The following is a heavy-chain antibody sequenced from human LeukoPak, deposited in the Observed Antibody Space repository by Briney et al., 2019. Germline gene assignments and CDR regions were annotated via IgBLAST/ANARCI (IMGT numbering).Heavy chain of an antibody. CDR2: IDHSGGT. CDR1: GGPFSGHC. CDR3: AKPGGFCLYYMDV. Sequence: SETLSLTCAVSGGPFSGHCWTWIRQSPGKGLEWIGEIDHSGGTHNNPSLRSRVTISVDTSKSQFSLKLTSVTAADTGVYYCAKPGGFCLYYMDVWGKGTTVTVSS. D-gene: IGHD1-14*01. J-gene: IGHJ6*03. V-gene: IGHV4-34*01.